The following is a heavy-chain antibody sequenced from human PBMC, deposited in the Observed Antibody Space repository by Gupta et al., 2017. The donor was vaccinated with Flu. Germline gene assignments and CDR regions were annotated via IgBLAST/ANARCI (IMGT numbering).Heavy chain of an antibody. CDR3: ARLVTPNAFDI. D-gene: IGHD2-21*02. CDR2: ISSSSSYI. CDR1: GFTFSSYS. Sequence: EVQLVESGGGLVKPGGSLRLSCAASGFTFSSYSMNWVRQAPGKGLEWVSSISSSSSYIYYADSVKGRFTISRDNAKNSLCLQMNSLRAEDTAVYYCARLVTPNAFDIWGQGTMVTVSS. J-gene: IGHJ3*02. V-gene: IGHV3-21*01.